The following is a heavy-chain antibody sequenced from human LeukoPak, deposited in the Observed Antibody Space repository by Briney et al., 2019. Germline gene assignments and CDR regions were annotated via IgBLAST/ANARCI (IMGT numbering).Heavy chain of an antibody. CDR3: AREEQWHKEAFDI. CDR1: GYTLTELS. D-gene: IGHD6-19*01. V-gene: IGHV1-24*01. CDR2: FDPEDGET. J-gene: IGHJ3*02. Sequence: ASVKVSCKVSGYTLTELSMHWVRQAPGKGLEWVGGFDPEDGETIYAQKFQGRVTMTRDTSTSTVYMELSSLTSEDTAVYFCAREEQWHKEAFDIWGHGTMVTVSS.